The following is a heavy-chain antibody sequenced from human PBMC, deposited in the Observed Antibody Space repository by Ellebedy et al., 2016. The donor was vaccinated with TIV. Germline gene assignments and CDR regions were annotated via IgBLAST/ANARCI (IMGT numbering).Heavy chain of an antibody. CDR3: AKGSRERVVLGGQMNFDY. J-gene: IGHJ4*01. V-gene: IGHV3-23*01. D-gene: IGHD3-10*01. CDR1: GLSFMTYA. Sequence: GESLKISXVASGLSFMTYAMGWVRQAPGKGLEWVSVISHTGEYRYYADSVKGRFSISRDNSKNTVYLQMNSLRGGDTALYYCAKGSRERVVLGGQMNFDYWGHGTLVTVSS. CDR2: ISHTGEYR.